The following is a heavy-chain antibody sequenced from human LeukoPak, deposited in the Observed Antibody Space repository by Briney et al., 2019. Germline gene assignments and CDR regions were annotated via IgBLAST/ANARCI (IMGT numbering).Heavy chain of an antibody. D-gene: IGHD6-13*01. Sequence: GGSLRLSCAASGFTFSSYAMSWVRQAPGKGLEWVSSISSSSGYIYYADSVKGRFTISRDNSKNTLYLQMNSLRAEDTAVYYCARTYGDSWDTTYFDWWGQGTLVTVTS. V-gene: IGHV3-23*01. CDR3: ARTYGDSWDTTYFDW. J-gene: IGHJ4*02. CDR2: ISSSSGYI. CDR1: GFTFSSYA.